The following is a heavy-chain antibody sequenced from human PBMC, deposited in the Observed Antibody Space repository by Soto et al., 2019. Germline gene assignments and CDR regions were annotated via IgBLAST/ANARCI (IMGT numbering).Heavy chain of an antibody. CDR1: GFTFSGSA. V-gene: IGHV3-73*01. CDR3: TSGSMVGAHDY. CDR2: IRSKANSYAT. J-gene: IGHJ4*02. Sequence: GGSLRLSYAASGFTFSGSAMHWVRQASGKGLEWVGRIRSKANSYATAYAASVKGRFTISRDDSKNTAYLQMNSLKTEDTAVYYCTSGSMVGAHDYWGQGTLVTVSS. D-gene: IGHD3-10*01.